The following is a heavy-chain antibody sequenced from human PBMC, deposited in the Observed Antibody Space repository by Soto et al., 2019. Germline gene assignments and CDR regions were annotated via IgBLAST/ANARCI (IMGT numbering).Heavy chain of an antibody. Sequence: SETLSLTCTVSGGSISSGDYYWSWIRQPPGKGLEWIGYIYYSGSTYYNPSLKSRVTISVDTSKNQFSLKLSSVTAADTAVSYCARAEITGVIGWVYAFDIWGPGKMVT. CDR2: IYYSGST. V-gene: IGHV4-30-4*01. D-gene: IGHD1-26*01. J-gene: IGHJ3*02. CDR1: GGSISSGDYY. CDR3: ARAEITGVIGWVYAFDI.